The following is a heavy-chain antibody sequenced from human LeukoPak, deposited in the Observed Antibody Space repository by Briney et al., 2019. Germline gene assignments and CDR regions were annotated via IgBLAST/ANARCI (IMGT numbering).Heavy chain of an antibody. Sequence: KPSETLSLTCAVSGGSFTGSNWWSWVRQPPGKGLEWIGEIYHGGSTNYNPSLKSRVTISVDNSKNQFSLKLSSVTAADTAVYYCARGPVIPAAIGCWFDPWGQGTLVTVSS. CDR2: IYHGGST. V-gene: IGHV4-4*02. CDR1: GGSFTGSNW. CDR3: ARGPVIPAAIGCWFDP. J-gene: IGHJ5*02. D-gene: IGHD2-2*01.